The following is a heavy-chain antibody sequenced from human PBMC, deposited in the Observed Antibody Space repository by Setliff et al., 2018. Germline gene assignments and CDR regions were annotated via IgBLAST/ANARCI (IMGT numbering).Heavy chain of an antibody. J-gene: IGHJ1*01. CDR2: IFYSGIT. V-gene: IGHV4-59*11. Sequence: PSETLSLTCTVSGGSIGPHYWSWVRQAPGKGLEWIGHIFYSGITTYNVSLKSRVSISVDTSKNQLSLTLSSVTAADTAVYYCVREGYSEYFQDWGRGTLVTVSS. CDR1: GGSIGPHY. CDR3: VREGYSEYFQD. D-gene: IGHD1-1*01.